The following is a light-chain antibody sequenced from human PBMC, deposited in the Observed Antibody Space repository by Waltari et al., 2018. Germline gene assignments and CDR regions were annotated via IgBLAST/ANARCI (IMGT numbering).Light chain of an antibody. CDR1: QSINRG. J-gene: IGKJ1*01. CDR3: QQYTAPPWT. V-gene: IGKV1-5*03. Sequence: DIQMTQSPSTLLASVGDRVTITCRASQSINRGLAWYQQKPGNAPKLLIYRTFTLESGVPSRFSGSGSGTEFTLTISSLQPDDFATYYCQQYTAPPWTFGQGTRVEI. CDR2: RTF.